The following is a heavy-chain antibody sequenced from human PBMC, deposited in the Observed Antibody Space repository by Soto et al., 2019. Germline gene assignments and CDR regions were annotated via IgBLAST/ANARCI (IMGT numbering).Heavy chain of an antibody. CDR3: ARGGYYYDSSGYYDY. CDR2: IYHSGSI. V-gene: IGHV4-30-2*01. CDR1: GGSISSGGYS. Sequence: QLQLQESGSGLVKPSQTLSLTCAVSGGSISSGGYSWSWIRQPPGKGLEWIGYIYHSGSIYYKPSLKSRVTISVDRSKNQFSLKLSSVTAADTAVYYCARGGYYYDSSGYYDYWGQGTLVTVSS. J-gene: IGHJ4*02. D-gene: IGHD3-22*01.